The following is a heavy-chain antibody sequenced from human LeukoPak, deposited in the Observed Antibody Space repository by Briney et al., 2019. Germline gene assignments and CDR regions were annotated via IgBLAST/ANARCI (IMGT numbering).Heavy chain of an antibody. CDR2: IYPGDSDT. J-gene: IGHJ4*02. V-gene: IGHV5-51*01. CDR1: GYSFTSYW. CDR3: ARVGRYYYDSSGYFDY. D-gene: IGHD3-22*01. Sequence: GESLMISCKGSGYSFTSYWIGWVRQMPGKGLEWMGIIYPGDSDTRYSPSFQGQVTISADKSISTAYLQWSSLKASDTAMYYCARVGRYYYDSSGYFDYWGQGTLVTVSS.